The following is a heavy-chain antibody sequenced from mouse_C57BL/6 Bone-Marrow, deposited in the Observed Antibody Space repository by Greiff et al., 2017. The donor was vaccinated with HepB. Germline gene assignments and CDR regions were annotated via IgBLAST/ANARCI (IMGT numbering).Heavy chain of an antibody. Sequence: VQLQESGPGLVQPSQSLSITCTVSGFSLTSYGVHWVRQSPGKGLEWLGVIWSGGSTDYNAAFISRLSISKDNSKSQVFFKMNSLQADDTAIYYCARMRGYDYFDYWGQGTTLTVSS. CDR1: GFSLTSYG. CDR2: IWSGGST. J-gene: IGHJ2*01. D-gene: IGHD2-2*01. V-gene: IGHV2-2*01. CDR3: ARMRGYDYFDY.